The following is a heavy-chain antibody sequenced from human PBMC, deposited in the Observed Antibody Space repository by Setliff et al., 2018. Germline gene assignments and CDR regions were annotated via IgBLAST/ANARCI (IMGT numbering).Heavy chain of an antibody. D-gene: IGHD6-13*01. J-gene: IGHJ4*02. CDR3: AKRGDSSSWLEY. Sequence: GGSLRLSCVASGFDFSSYGMHWVRQAPGKGLEWVSLIRYDGSTKDYADSVKGRFIISRDNSKNTLYLQMNSLRAEDTAVYYCAKRGDSSSWLEYWGQGTLVTVSS. CDR1: GFDFSSYG. CDR2: IRYDGSTK. V-gene: IGHV3-30*02.